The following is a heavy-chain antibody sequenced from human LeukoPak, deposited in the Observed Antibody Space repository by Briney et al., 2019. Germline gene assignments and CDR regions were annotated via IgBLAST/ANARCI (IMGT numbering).Heavy chain of an antibody. CDR3: ARARQHIVVVTAVRYFDL. CDR2: INHSGST. J-gene: IGHJ2*01. Sequence: SETLSLTCAVYGGSFSGYYWSWIRQPPGKGLEWIGEINHSGSTNYNPSLKSRVTISVDTSKNQFSLKLSSVTAADTAVYYCARARQHIVVVTAVRYFDLWGRGTLVTVSS. D-gene: IGHD2-21*02. V-gene: IGHV4-34*01. CDR1: GGSFSGYY.